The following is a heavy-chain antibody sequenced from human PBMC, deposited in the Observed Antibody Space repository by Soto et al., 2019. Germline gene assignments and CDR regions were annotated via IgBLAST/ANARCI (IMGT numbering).Heavy chain of an antibody. CDR3: ARDLGEMYAI. V-gene: IGHV3-21*01. D-gene: IGHD2-8*01. J-gene: IGHJ4*02. CDR2: ISKTSSNI. CDR1: GFLFSSST. Sequence: PGGSLRLSCRGSGFLFSSSTMTWVRQAPGKGLEWVSSISKTSSNIYYADSVKGRFTVSRDNAERSLFLHMNSLRAEDTAVYFCARDLGEMYAIWGQGTLVTVS.